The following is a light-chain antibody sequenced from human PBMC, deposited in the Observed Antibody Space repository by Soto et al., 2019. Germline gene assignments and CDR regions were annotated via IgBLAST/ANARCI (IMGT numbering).Light chain of an antibody. CDR3: QQSYRTPIT. Sequence: DIHMTQSPSSLSASLGDQVTITCRASQSISTYLNWYQQKPGKAPNVLIYDASSLQSGVPSRFSGSGSGTDFTLTLSSLQPEDFATYYCQQSYRTPITFGQGTRLEIK. CDR2: DAS. CDR1: QSISTY. V-gene: IGKV1-39*01. J-gene: IGKJ5*01.